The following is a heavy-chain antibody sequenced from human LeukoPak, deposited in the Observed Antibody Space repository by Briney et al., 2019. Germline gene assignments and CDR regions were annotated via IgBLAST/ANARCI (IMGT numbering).Heavy chain of an antibody. CDR1: GFTFSGFD. CDR2: IGTASGT. J-gene: IGHJ6*03. D-gene: IGHD1-1*01. V-gene: IGHV3-13*01. CDR3: ARGPPRGKYYYMDV. Sequence: GGSLRLSCAASGFTFSGFDMHWVRQPTGQGLEWVSTIGTASGTYYPGSVEGRLTLSRDNAKNSLYLQMNSLTAGDTAVYYCARGPPRGKYYYMDVWGKGTTVTVS.